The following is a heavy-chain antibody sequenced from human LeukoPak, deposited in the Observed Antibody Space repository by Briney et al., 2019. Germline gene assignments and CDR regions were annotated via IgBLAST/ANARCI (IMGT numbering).Heavy chain of an antibody. D-gene: IGHD2-15*01. CDR3: ATAGDSQPCSGGSCYPNLYFDY. Sequence: IYAQKFQGRVTMTEDTSTDTAYMELSSLLSEDTAVYYCATAGDSQPCSGGSCYPNLYFDYWGQGTLVTVSS. V-gene: IGHV1-24*01. J-gene: IGHJ4*02.